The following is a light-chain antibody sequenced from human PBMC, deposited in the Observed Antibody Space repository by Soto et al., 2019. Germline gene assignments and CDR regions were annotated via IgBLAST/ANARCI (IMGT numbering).Light chain of an antibody. CDR3: QQCGSSPWT. CDR1: QSISFSY. CDR2: AAS. Sequence: EIVLTQSPGTLSLSPGERATLSCRASQSISFSYLAWYQQKPGQAPRLLIYAASSRATGIPDRFSGGGSGTDFTLTISRLEPEDFAVYYCQQCGSSPWTFGQGTKGDIK. V-gene: IGKV3-20*01. J-gene: IGKJ1*01.